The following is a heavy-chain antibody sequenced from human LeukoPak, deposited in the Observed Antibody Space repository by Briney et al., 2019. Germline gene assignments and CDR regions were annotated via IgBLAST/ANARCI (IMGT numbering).Heavy chain of an antibody. Sequence: GESLKISCKGSGYSFTSYWIGWVRQMPGKGLEWMGIIYPGDSDTRYSPSFQGQVTISADKSISTAYLQWSSLKASDTAMYYCARHRGYYYDSSGPLDYWGQGTLVTVSS. V-gene: IGHV5-51*01. CDR2: IYPGDSDT. D-gene: IGHD3-22*01. CDR3: ARHRGYYYDSSGPLDY. CDR1: GYSFTSYW. J-gene: IGHJ4*02.